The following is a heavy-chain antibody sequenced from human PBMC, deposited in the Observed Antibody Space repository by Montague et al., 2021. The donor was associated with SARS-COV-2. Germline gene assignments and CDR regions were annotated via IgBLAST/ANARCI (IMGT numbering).Heavy chain of an antibody. Sequence: SLRLSCAASGFTFSSYCMHWVRQAPGKGLEWVAVISYDGSNKYYADSVKGRFTISRDNSKNTLYLQMNSLRAEDAAVYYCAKDPLAGDYGSAFDIWGQGTMVTVSS. CDR3: AKDPLAGDYGSAFDI. CDR1: GFTFSSYC. J-gene: IGHJ3*02. V-gene: IGHV3-30*18. D-gene: IGHD4-17*01. CDR2: ISYDGSNK.